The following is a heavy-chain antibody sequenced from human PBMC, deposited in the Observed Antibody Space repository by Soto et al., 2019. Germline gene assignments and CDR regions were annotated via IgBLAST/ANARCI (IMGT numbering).Heavy chain of an antibody. CDR2: ISYDGSNK. Sequence: PGGSLRLSCAASGFTFSSYGMHWVRQAPGKGLEWVAVISYDGSNKYYADSVKGRFTISRDNSKNTLYLQMNSLRAEDTAVYYCAKDGPRYYYMDVWGKGTTVTVSS. J-gene: IGHJ6*03. CDR1: GFTFSSYG. V-gene: IGHV3-30*18. CDR3: AKDGPRYYYMDV.